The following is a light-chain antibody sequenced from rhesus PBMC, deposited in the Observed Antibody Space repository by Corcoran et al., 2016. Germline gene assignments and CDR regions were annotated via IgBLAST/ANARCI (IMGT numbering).Light chain of an antibody. Sequence: DIQMTQSPSSLSASVGDTVTITCRASQGISSYLTWFQQKPGKAPKLLNYAASSLERGVPSRFSGSGAGTECTLTRSSLQPEDFAAYYGLQHNSYPPTFGGGTKVEIK. CDR3: LQHNSYPPT. J-gene: IGKJ4*01. CDR2: AAS. CDR1: QGISSY. V-gene: IGKV1-28*01.